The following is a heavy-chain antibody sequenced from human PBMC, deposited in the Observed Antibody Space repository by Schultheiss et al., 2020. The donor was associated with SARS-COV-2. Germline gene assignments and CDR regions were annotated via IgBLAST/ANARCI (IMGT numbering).Heavy chain of an antibody. CDR3: ARDFPYYYDSSGYPQGGQIDY. J-gene: IGHJ4*02. CDR2: IYSGGST. Sequence: GGSLRLSCSASGFTFSSYAMHWVRQAPGKGLEWVSVIYSGGSTYYADSVKGRFTISRDNSKNTLYLQMNSLRAEDTAVYYCARDFPYYYDSSGYPQGGQIDYWGQGTLVTVSS. V-gene: IGHV3-NL1*01. CDR1: GFTFSSYA. D-gene: IGHD3-22*01.